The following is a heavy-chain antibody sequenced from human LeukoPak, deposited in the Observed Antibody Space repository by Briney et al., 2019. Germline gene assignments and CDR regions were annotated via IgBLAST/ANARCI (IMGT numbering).Heavy chain of an antibody. Sequence: GSLRLSCAASGFTFSSYSMDWVRQAPGKGLEWVSYNSSSSSNIYYADSVKGRFTISRDNAKNSLYLRMNSLRDEDTAVYYCARDLQRIGDYWGQGTLVTVSS. J-gene: IGHJ4*02. V-gene: IGHV3-48*02. CDR3: ARDLQRIGDY. CDR2: NSSSSSNI. CDR1: GFTFSSYS. D-gene: IGHD1-26*01.